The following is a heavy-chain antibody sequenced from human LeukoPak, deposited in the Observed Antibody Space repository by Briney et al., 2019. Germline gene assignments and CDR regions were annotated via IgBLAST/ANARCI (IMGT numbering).Heavy chain of an antibody. Sequence: SETLSLTCTVSGGSISSYYWSWIRQPPGKGLEWIGYIYYSGSTNYNPSLKSRVTISVDTSKNQFSLKLSSVTAADTAVYYCTGGGIAVDYWGQGTLVTVSS. V-gene: IGHV4-59*01. CDR1: GGSISSYY. D-gene: IGHD6-13*01. CDR3: TGGGIAVDY. CDR2: IYYSGST. J-gene: IGHJ4*02.